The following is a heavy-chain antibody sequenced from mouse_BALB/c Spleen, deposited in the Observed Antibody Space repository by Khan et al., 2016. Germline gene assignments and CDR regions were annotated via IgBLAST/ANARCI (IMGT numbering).Heavy chain of an antibody. J-gene: IGHJ3*01. CDR3: ARGTPFAS. Sequence: QVQLQQSGAELVRPESSVKISCKASGYAFSGYWMNWVKQRPGQGLEWIGQIYPGDGDTNYNGKFKGQATLTADKSSSTAYMQLSNLTSEDSAVYFCARGTPFASWGQGTLVTVSA. CDR2: IYPGDGDT. CDR1: GYAFSGYW. D-gene: IGHD2-14*01. V-gene: IGHV1-80*01.